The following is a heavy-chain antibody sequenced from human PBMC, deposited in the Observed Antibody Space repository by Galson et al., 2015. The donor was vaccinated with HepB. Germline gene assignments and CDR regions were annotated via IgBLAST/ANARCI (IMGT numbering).Heavy chain of an antibody. D-gene: IGHD3-9*01. CDR3: ATLRVYDILTGYKNRGGRHAFDI. V-gene: IGHV1-24*01. J-gene: IGHJ3*02. Sequence: SVKVSCKVSGYTLTELSMHWVRQAPGKGLEWMGGFDPEDGETIYAQKFQGRVTMTEDTSTDTAYMELSSLRSEDTAVYYCATLRVYDILTGYKNRGGRHAFDIWGQGTMVTVSS. CDR2: FDPEDGET. CDR1: GYTLTELS.